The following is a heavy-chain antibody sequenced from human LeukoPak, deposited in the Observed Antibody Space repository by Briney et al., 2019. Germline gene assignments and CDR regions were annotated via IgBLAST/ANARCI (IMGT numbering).Heavy chain of an antibody. CDR2: IYLRGTT. Sequence: SETLSLTRTVPGGSISTSYWSWIRQPPGRGLEGIGYIYLRGTTMYTPSLKRRVTISVDTSKNQFSLKLSSVTAADTAVYYCARSEPPLLWFGELTPDNWFDPWGQGTLVTVSS. CDR1: GGSISTSY. D-gene: IGHD3-10*01. V-gene: IGHV4-4*09. J-gene: IGHJ5*02. CDR3: ARSEPPLLWFGELTPDNWFDP.